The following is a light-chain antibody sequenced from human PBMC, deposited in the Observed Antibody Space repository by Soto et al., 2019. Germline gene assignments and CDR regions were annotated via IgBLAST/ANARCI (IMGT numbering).Light chain of an antibody. CDR1: QNISRS. CDR2: GTS. V-gene: IGKV3-15*01. J-gene: IGKJ1*01. CDR3: HQYNGWPRP. Sequence: IVMTQSPLTLSLSPGERATLSCRASQNISRSLAWYHQKPGQGPSLLIYGTSTRAGGVPARFSGGGSGTEFTLTITSLQSEDFAVYYCHQYNGWPRPVGQGTQVDI.